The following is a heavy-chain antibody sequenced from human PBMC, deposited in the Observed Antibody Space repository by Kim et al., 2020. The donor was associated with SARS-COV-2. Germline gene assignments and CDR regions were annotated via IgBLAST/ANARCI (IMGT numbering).Heavy chain of an antibody. Sequence: YYVDSVKGRFTISRDNAKNSLYLQMNSLRAEDTAVYYCARLPGVYYFDYWGQGTLVTVSS. CDR3: ARLPGVYYFDY. J-gene: IGHJ4*02. V-gene: IGHV3-7*01. D-gene: IGHD2-8*01.